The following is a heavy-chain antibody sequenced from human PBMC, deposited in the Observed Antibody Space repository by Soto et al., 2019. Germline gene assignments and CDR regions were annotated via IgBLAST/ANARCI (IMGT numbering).Heavy chain of an antibody. CDR3: ARDGYDGSGSPYPAY. Sequence: SETLSLTCSVSGGSMSDFFWSWIRQSPERGLEWIGYVYYLGSTDYNPSLKSRVTISVDTSKRQFSLRLSSVTAADAAIYYCARDGYDGSGSPYPAYWGPGTQVTVSS. D-gene: IGHD3-10*01. CDR1: GGSMSDFF. J-gene: IGHJ4*02. CDR2: VYYLGST. V-gene: IGHV4-59*01.